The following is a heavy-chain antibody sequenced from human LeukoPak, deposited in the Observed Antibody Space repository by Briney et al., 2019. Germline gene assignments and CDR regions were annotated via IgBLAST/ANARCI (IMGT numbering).Heavy chain of an antibody. CDR3: ARDRNYYFDY. Sequence: EASVKVSCKASGGTFSSYAISWVRQAPGQGLEWMGWINPNSGGTNYAQKFQGRVTMTRDTSISTAYMELSSLRSDDTAVYYCARDRNYYFDYWGQGTLVTVSS. CDR1: GGTFSSYA. CDR2: INPNSGGT. V-gene: IGHV1-2*02. J-gene: IGHJ4*02.